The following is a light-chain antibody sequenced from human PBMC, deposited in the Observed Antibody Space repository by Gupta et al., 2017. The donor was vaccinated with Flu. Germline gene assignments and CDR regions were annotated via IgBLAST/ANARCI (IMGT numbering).Light chain of an antibody. Sequence: QSVLTQPPSVSAAPGQEVTISCSGSSSNIGDNFVSWYRHLPGAAPTLLIYENHKRFSSIADRFSASKSGASATLGITGLQTGDEADYYCGTWDSSLRAVVFGGGTKLTVL. V-gene: IGLV1-51*02. CDR2: ENH. CDR1: SSNIGDNF. CDR3: GTWDSSLRAVV. J-gene: IGLJ2*01.